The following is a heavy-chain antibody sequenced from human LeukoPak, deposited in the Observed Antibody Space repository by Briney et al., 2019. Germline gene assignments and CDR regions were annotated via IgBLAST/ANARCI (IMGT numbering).Heavy chain of an antibody. V-gene: IGHV3-9*01. CDR1: GFTFDDYA. CDR3: ARVRNDAFDI. D-gene: IGHD3-3*01. J-gene: IGHJ3*02. Sequence: PGGSLRLSCAASGFTFDDYAMHWVRQAPGKGLEWVSGISWNSGSIGYADSVKGRFTISRDNAKNSLYLQMNSLRAEDTAVYYCARVRNDAFDIWGQGTMVTVSS. CDR2: ISWNSGSI.